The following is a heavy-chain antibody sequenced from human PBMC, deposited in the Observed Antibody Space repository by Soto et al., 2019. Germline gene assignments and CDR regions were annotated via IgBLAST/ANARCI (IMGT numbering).Heavy chain of an antibody. D-gene: IGHD3-3*01. J-gene: IGHJ4*02. V-gene: IGHV4-34*01. CDR3: ARGVYNAIFGVISLDY. CDR1: GGSFSGYY. CDR2: VNHSGSA. Sequence: PSETLSLTCAVYGGSFSGYYWSWIRQPPGKGLEWIAEVNHSGSAHYNPSLRSRVTISVDTSKNQFSLKLSSVTAADTAVFYCARGVYNAIFGVISLDYWGQGTLVTVSS.